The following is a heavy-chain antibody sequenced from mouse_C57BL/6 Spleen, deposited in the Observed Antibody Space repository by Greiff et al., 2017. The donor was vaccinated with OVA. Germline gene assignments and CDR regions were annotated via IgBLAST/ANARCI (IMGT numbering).Heavy chain of an antibody. J-gene: IGHJ2*01. D-gene: IGHD1-1*02. CDR2: ISRGSSTI. V-gene: IGHV5-17*01. CDR3: ARDYGYFDY. Sequence: EVHLVESGGGLVKPGGSLKLSCAASGFTFSDYGMHWVRQAPEKGLEWVAYISRGSSTIYYADTVKGRFTISRDNAKNTLFLQMTSLRSEDTAMYYCARDYGYFDYWGQGTTLTVSS. CDR1: GFTFSDYG.